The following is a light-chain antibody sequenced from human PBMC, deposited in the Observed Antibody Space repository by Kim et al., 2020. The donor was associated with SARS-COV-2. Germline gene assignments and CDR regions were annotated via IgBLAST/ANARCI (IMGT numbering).Light chain of an antibody. CDR1: SNDIGNYDY. Sequence: GQSITISCTGTSNDIGNYDYVSWYQQHPGKAPKLILYDVTHRPSGVSNRFSGSKSGNTASLTISGLQAEDDADYYCTSYTLSTSVVFGGGTQLTVL. CDR2: DVT. V-gene: IGLV2-14*03. J-gene: IGLJ2*01. CDR3: TSYTLSTSVV.